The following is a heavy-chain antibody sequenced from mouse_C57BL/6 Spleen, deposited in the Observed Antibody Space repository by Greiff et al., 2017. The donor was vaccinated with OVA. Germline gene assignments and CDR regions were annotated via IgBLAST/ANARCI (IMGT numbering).Heavy chain of an antibody. CDR2: INPSTGGT. Sequence: VQLQQSGPELVKPGASVKISCKASGYSFTGYYMNWVKQSPEKSLEWIGEINPSTGGTTYNQKFKAKATLTVDKSSSTAYMQLKSLTSEDSAVYYCARLGDYDGSLTYWGQGTTLTVSS. CDR3: ARLGDYDGSLTY. CDR1: GYSFTGYY. D-gene: IGHD1-2*01. J-gene: IGHJ2*01. V-gene: IGHV1-42*01.